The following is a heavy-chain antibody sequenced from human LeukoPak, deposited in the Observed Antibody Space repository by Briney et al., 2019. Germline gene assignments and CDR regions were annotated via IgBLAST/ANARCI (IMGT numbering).Heavy chain of an antibody. CDR1: GYTFTTYY. Sequence: GASVKVSCKASGYTFTTYYMHWVRQAPGQGLEWMGIINPSGGSTSYAQKFQGRVTMTREMSTSTVYMELSSLTSEDTAVYYCARSFGWWSTLDYWGQGTLVTVSS. V-gene: IGHV1-46*01. J-gene: IGHJ4*02. CDR3: ARSFGWWSTLDY. CDR2: INPSGGST. D-gene: IGHD2-15*01.